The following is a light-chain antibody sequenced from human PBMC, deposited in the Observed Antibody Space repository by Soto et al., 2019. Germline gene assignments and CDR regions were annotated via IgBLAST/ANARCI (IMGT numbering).Light chain of an antibody. J-gene: IGKJ1*01. CDR1: QSVSPSS. CDR2: GAS. V-gene: IGKV3-20*01. CDR3: QQYGSSRWT. Sequence: EILLTQSPGTLSLSPGERATLSCRASQSVSPSSLAWYQQRPGQSPRLLIYGASSRATGIPDRFSGRGSGTDFTLTISRLEPEDFAVYYCQQYGSSRWTFGQGTKVDIK.